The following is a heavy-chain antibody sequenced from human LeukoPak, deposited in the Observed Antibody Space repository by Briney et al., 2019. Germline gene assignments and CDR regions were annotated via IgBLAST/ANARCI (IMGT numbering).Heavy chain of an antibody. CDR1: GYTFTSYD. CDR2: INPSGGST. V-gene: IGHV1-46*01. CDR3: ARRTTYLNAFDI. J-gene: IGHJ3*02. Sequence: ASVKLSCKASGYTFTSYDMHCVRQAPGQGFEWMGIINPSGGSTSYAQKFQGRVTMTRDTSTSTVYVELSSLRSEDTAVYYCARRTTYLNAFDIWGQGTMVTVSS. D-gene: IGHD1-7*01.